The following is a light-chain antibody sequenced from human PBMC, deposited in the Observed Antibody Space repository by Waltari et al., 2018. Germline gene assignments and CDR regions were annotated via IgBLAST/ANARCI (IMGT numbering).Light chain of an antibody. CDR1: QGVGRY. CDR2: DAS. J-gene: IGKJ1*01. V-gene: IGKV3-20*01. CDR3: QMYVRLPVT. Sequence: EIVLTQSPGTLSLSPGERATLSCRASQGVGRYLAWYKQQHGQAPRLLIYDASTRATGIPDRFRGGVSGTDFSLTSSRLEPEDFAVYYCQMYVRLPVTFGQGTKVEI.